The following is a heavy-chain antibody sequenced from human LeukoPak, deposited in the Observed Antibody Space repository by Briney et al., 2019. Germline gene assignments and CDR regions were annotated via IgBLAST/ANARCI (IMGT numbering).Heavy chain of an antibody. D-gene: IGHD2-15*01. Sequence: GESLKISCKGSGYSFTSYWIGWVRQMPGKGLEWMGIIYPGDSDTRYSPSFQGQVTISADKSISTAYLQWSSLKASDTAMCYCAQGGCSGGSCYSEYGMDVWGQGTTVTVSS. CDR3: AQGGCSGGSCYSEYGMDV. CDR1: GYSFTSYW. CDR2: IYPGDSDT. J-gene: IGHJ6*02. V-gene: IGHV5-51*01.